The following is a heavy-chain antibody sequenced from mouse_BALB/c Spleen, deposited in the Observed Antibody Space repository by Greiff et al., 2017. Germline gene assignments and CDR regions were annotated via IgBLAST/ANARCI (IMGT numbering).Heavy chain of an antibody. V-gene: IGHV1-9*01. Sequence: QVQLQQSGAELMKPGASVKISCKATGYTFSSYWIEWVKQRPGHGLEWIGEILPGSGSTNYNEKFKGKATFTADTSSNTAYMQLSSLTSEDSAVYYCARGLTGDAMDYWGQGTSVTVSS. CDR2: ILPGSGST. D-gene: IGHD4-1*01. CDR1: GYTFSSYW. J-gene: IGHJ4*01. CDR3: ARGLTGDAMDY.